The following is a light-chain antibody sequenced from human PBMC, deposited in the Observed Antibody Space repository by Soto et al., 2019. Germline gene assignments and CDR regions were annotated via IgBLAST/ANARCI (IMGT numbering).Light chain of an antibody. CDR1: QSVNNY. CDR3: QQYGSSGT. V-gene: IGKV3-20*01. Sequence: EIVLTQSPATLSLSPGARAPLSCRASQSVNNYLAWYQQKPGQAPRLLIYGASNRATGIPDRFSGSGSGTGFTLTISRLEPEDFAVYYCQQYGSSGTFGQGTKVDIK. J-gene: IGKJ1*01. CDR2: GAS.